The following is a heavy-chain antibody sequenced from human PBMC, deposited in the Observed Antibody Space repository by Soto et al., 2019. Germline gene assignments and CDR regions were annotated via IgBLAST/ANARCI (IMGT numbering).Heavy chain of an antibody. CDR2: ITPMFGTP. D-gene: IGHD3-22*01. CDR3: ARDGTLYDSRAYYYLY. Sequence: QVQLVQSGAEVKKPGSSVKVSCKASGGTFRRYTITWVRQAPGQGFEWMGGITPMFGTPNYAQKFRGRVTITADESTSTAYMELSSLRSEDTAMYFCARDGTLYDSRAYYYLYWGQGTLVTVSS. CDR1: GGTFRRYT. J-gene: IGHJ4*02. V-gene: IGHV1-69*01.